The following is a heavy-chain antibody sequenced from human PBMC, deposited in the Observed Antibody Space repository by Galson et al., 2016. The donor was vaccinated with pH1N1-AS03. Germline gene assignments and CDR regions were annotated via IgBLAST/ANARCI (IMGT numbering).Heavy chain of an antibody. J-gene: IGHJ4*02. CDR1: GLSVTDYY. CDR3: ATGVASVTGSGALGY. Sequence: SLRLSCAASGLSVTDYYMAWIRQAPGKGLECVSYISWSGDFIQYADSVRGRFTISRDSATDSVHLRMDNLRIEDTAVYYGATGVASVTGSGALGYWSQGMLVTVSS. CDR2: ISWSGDFI. D-gene: IGHD3-10*01. V-gene: IGHV3-11*04.